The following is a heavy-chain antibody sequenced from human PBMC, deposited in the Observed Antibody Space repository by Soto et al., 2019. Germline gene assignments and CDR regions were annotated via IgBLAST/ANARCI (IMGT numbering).Heavy chain of an antibody. D-gene: IGHD6-19*01. CDR1: GASISRYY. Sequence: SETLSLTCTVSGASISRYYWSWIRQSPGKGLEWIGYLYNTGSTIYNPSLKSRVTISVDTSKNQFSLKMNSVTAADTAVYYCARERTVAGNDYWGQGTLVTVSS. V-gene: IGHV4-59*01. CDR2: LYNTGST. CDR3: ARERTVAGNDY. J-gene: IGHJ4*02.